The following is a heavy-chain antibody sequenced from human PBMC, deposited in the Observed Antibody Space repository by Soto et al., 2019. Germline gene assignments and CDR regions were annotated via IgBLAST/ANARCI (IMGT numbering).Heavy chain of an antibody. D-gene: IGHD3-3*01. CDR3: ASGAYDYYDFWSGYYTGPFDY. J-gene: IGHJ4*02. CDR1: GYTFTSYD. CDR2: MNPNSGNT. Sequence: ASVKVSCKASGYTFTSYDINWVRQATGQGLEWMGWMNPNSGNTGYAQKFQGRVTMTRNTSISTAYMELSSLRSEDTAVYYCASGAYDYYDFWSGYYTGPFDYWGQGTLVTVSS. V-gene: IGHV1-8*01.